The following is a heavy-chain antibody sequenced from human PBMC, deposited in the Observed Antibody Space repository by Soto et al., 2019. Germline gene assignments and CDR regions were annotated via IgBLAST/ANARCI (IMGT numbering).Heavy chain of an antibody. CDR1: GGSISRYY. J-gene: IGHJ4*02. CDR3: AREGNLGRWIQPLDS. Sequence: SSETLSLTCTVSGGSISRYYWNWIRQPPGKGLEWIGYIYYNGNTKYSPSLKSRVTMSVDTSKNHFSLKLISVTTADTAVYFCAREGNLGRWIQPLDSWGQGTLVTVSS. CDR2: IYYNGNT. V-gene: IGHV4-59*01. D-gene: IGHD2-2*03.